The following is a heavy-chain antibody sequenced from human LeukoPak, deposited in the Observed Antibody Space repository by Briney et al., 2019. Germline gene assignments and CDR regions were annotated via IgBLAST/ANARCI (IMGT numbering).Heavy chain of an antibody. V-gene: IGHV3-23*01. D-gene: IGHD3-10*01. Sequence: PGGSLRLSCAASGFTFSSYAMSWVRQAPGKGLEWVSAISGSGGSTYYADSVKGRFTISRDNSKSTLYLQMNSLRAEDTAVYYCAKDRYGVTMVRGVITLIDYWGQGTLVTVSS. J-gene: IGHJ4*02. CDR2: ISGSGGST. CDR3: AKDRYGVTMVRGVITLIDY. CDR1: GFTFSSYA.